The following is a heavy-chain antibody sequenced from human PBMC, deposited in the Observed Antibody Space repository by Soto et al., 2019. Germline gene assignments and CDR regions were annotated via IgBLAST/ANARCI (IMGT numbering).Heavy chain of an antibody. V-gene: IGHV4-34*01. CDR3: ARHTLLYYYGMDV. CDR2: INHSGST. J-gene: IGHJ6*02. Sequence: PSETLSLTCAVYGGSFSGYYWSWIRQPPGKGLEWIGEINHSGSTNYNPSLKSRVTISVDTSKNQFSLKLSSVTAADTAVYYCARHTLLYYYGMDVWGQGTTVTVSS. CDR1: GGSFSGYY. D-gene: IGHD2-15*01.